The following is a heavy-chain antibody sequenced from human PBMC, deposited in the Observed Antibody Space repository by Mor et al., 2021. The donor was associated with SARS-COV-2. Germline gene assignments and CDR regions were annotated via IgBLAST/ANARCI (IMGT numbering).Heavy chain of an antibody. D-gene: IGHD3-3*01. J-gene: IGHJ3*02. CDR3: ARDRRFLDLAGI. V-gene: IGHV3-11*01. Sequence: RFTISRDNAKNSLYLQMNSLRAEDTAVYYCARDRRFLDLAGIWGQGTMVTVSS.